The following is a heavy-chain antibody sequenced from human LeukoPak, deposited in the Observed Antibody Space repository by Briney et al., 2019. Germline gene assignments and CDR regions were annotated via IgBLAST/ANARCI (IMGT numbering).Heavy chain of an antibody. CDR3: AKDRRTTRDIDY. J-gene: IGHJ4*02. D-gene: IGHD1-1*01. CDR1: GFTFSSYG. V-gene: IGHV3-30*02. CDR2: IRYDGSNK. Sequence: GGSLRLSCAASGFTFSSYGMHWVRQAPGKGLEWVAFIRYDGSNKYYADSVKGRFTISRDNSKNTLYLQMNSLRAEDTAVYYCAKDRRTTRDIDYWGQGTLVTVSS.